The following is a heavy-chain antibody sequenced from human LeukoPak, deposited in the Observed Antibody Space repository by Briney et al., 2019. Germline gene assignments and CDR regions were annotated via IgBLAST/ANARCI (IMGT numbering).Heavy chain of an antibody. Sequence: PGGSLRLSCAASGFTFSVYGMHWVRQAPGKGLEWVAVIWNDGSNKYYADSVKGRFTISRDNFKNTLYLQMNSLRAEDTAVYSCARASGPFDYWGQGTLVTVSS. CDR2: IWNDGSNK. D-gene: IGHD3-10*01. CDR1: GFTFSVYG. J-gene: IGHJ4*02. CDR3: ARASGPFDY. V-gene: IGHV3-33*01.